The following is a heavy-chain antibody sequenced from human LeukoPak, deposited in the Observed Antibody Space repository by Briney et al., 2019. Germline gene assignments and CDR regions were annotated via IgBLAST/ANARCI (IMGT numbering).Heavy chain of an antibody. D-gene: IGHD3-10*01. Sequence: RGSLRLSCSASGYTFINAWLSWVRHAPGKGLEWVGRIKSKTDGGKTDYAAPVKGRFNISRDHSKNTLYLQMSSLKTEDTALYYCTTFCPGGMDVWGQGTTVTVSS. V-gene: IGHV3-15*01. CDR3: TTFCPGGMDV. CDR1: GYTFINAW. J-gene: IGHJ6*02. CDR2: IKSKTDGGKT.